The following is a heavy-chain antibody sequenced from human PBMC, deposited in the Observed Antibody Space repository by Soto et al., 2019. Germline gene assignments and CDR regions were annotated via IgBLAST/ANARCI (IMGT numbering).Heavy chain of an antibody. V-gene: IGHV4-34*01. CDR3: ASGKEGDSFDY. J-gene: IGHJ4*02. CDR2: INHSGST. CDR1: GGSFSGYY. Sequence: SETLSLTCAFYGGSFSGYYWSWIRQPPGKGLEWIGEINHSGSTNYNPSLKSRVTISVDTSKNQFSLKLSSVTAADTAVYYCASGKEGDSFDYWGQGTLVTVSS.